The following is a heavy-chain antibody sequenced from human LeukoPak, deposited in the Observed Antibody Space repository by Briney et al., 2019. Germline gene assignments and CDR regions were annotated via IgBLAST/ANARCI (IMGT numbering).Heavy chain of an antibody. V-gene: IGHV3-66*01. CDR3: AREGSYGYDAFDI. J-gene: IGHJ3*02. CDR2: IYSGGST. D-gene: IGHD5-18*01. CDR1: GFTFSSFS. Sequence: GGSLRLSCAASGFTFSSFSMNWVRQAPGKGLEWVSVIYSGGSTYYADSVKGRFTISRDNSKNTLYLQMNSLRAEDTAVYYCAREGSYGYDAFDIWGQGTMVTVSS.